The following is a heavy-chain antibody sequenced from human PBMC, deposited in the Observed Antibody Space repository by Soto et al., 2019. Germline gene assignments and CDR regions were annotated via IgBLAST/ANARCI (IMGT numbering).Heavy chain of an antibody. CDR1: GGSFSGYY. V-gene: IGHV4-34*01. D-gene: IGHD1-26*01. CDR2: INHSGST. Sequence: SETLSLTCAVYGGSFSGYYWSWIRQPPGKGLEWIGEINHSGSTNYNPSLKSRVTISVDTSKNQFSLKLSSVTAADTAVYYCARATIGAAPDYWGQGTLVTVSS. J-gene: IGHJ4*02. CDR3: ARATIGAAPDY.